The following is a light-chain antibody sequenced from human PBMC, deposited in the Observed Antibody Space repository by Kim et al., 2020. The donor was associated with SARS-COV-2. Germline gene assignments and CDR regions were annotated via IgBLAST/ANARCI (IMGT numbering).Light chain of an antibody. CDR2: GAS. Sequence: ASVGDRVTITCRASQDIRNDLGWYQQNPGRAPKRLIYGASSLQSGVPSRFSGSGSGTEFTLTISTLHPDDFATYYCQQSNASPWTFGQGTKVDIK. CDR3: QQSNASPWT. CDR1: QDIRND. V-gene: IGKV1-17*01. J-gene: IGKJ1*01.